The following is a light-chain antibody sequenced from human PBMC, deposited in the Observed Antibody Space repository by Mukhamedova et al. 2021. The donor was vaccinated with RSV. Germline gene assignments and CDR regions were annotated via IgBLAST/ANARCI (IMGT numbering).Light chain of an antibody. CDR3: QQYHGSSYT. Sequence: VIITCRASQDINKSLAWYQQKSGKAPKLLVSDASKLESGVPSRISGSGSGTDYTLTISSLQPEDFATYYCQQYHGSSYTFAQGTRL. CDR1: QDINKS. CDR2: DAS. J-gene: IGKJ2*01. V-gene: IGKV1-NL1*01.